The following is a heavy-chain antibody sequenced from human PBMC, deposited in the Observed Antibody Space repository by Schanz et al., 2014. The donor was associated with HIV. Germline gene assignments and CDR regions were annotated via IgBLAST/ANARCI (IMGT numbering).Heavy chain of an antibody. D-gene: IGHD3-22*01. J-gene: IGHJ6*02. V-gene: IGHV3-30*03. CDR2: ISNDGSNK. CDR1: GFTFSTYG. Sequence: QVQLVESGGGVVQPGRSLRLSCAASGFTFSTYGMHWVRQGPGKGLEWVAVISNDGSNKNYADSVKGRFTISRDNSKNTLYLQMNSLRAEDTAVYYCARDVSHDSSGHYSDYYYGMDVSGQGTTVTVSS. CDR3: ARDVSHDSSGHYSDYYYGMDV.